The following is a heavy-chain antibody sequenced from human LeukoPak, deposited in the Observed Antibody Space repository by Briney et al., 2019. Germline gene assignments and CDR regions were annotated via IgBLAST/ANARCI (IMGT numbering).Heavy chain of an antibody. CDR3: AADSSGYFHDAFDI. CDR1: RYTAISNY. D-gene: IGHD3-22*01. V-gene: IGHV3-66*01. J-gene: IGHJ3*02. Sequence: GGALRLSCAPPRYTAISNYMSWVRQAPGKGLERVSVIYSGGSTYSADSVKGRFTISRDNSKNTLFLQMNSLRAEDTAVYYCAADSSGYFHDAFDIWGQGTMVTVSS. CDR2: IYSGGST.